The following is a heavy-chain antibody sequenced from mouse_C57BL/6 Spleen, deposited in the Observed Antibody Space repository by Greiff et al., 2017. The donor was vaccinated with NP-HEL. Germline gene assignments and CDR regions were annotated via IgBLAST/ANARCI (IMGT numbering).Heavy chain of an antibody. V-gene: IGHV1-69*01. J-gene: IGHJ1*03. CDR3: ARSNGSSYVGHWYFDV. D-gene: IGHD1-1*01. CDR1: GYTFTSYW. CDR2: IDPSDSYT. Sequence: QVQLQQPGAELVMPGASVKLSCKASGYTFTSYWMHWVQQRPGQGLEWIGEIDPSDSYTNYNQKFKGKSTLTVDKSSSTAYMQLSSLTSEDSAVYYCARSNGSSYVGHWYFDVWGTGTTVTVSS.